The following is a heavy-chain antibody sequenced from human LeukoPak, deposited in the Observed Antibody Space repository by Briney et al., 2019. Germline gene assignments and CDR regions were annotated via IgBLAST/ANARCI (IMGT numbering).Heavy chain of an antibody. D-gene: IGHD3-22*01. CDR1: GFTFSNYW. CDR3: ATYSSLNRREFQY. V-gene: IGHV3-7*01. J-gene: IGHJ1*01. CDR2: IKTDGSEK. Sequence: GGSLRLSCEGSGFTFSNYWRGGVSQAQGKGLQWVANIKTDGSEKYYVDSVKGRFTISRDNAKNSLYLQMNSLRAEDTAVYYCATYSSLNRREFQYWGQGTLLTVSS.